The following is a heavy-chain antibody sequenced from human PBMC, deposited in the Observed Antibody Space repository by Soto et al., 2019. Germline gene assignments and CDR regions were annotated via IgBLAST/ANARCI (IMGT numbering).Heavy chain of an antibody. D-gene: IGHD3-10*01. CDR3: ARGALLWFGPQRDYYFDY. V-gene: IGHV4-31*03. CDR1: GGSISSGGYY. Sequence: SETLSLTCTVSGGSISSGGYYWSWIRQHPGKGLEWIGYIYYSGSTYYNPSLKSRVTISVDTSKNQFSLKLSSVTAADTAEYYCARGALLWFGPQRDYYFDYWGQGTLVTVSS. CDR2: IYYSGST. J-gene: IGHJ4*02.